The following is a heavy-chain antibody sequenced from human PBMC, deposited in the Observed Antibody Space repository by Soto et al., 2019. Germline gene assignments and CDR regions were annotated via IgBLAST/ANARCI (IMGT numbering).Heavy chain of an antibody. J-gene: IGHJ5*02. Sequence: QVQLQESGPGLVKPSQTLSLTCTVSGGSNSSGGYYWSWIRQHPGKGLEYIGYIHNSGTTYYNPSLQSRVTISMDTSKNHFSLKLSSVTAADTAVYYCARDRRDWFDPWGQGTLVTVSS. CDR3: ARDRRDWFDP. CDR1: GGSNSSGGYY. CDR2: IHNSGTT. V-gene: IGHV4-31*03.